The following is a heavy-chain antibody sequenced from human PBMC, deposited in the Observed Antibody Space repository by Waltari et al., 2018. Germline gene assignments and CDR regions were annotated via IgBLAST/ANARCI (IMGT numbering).Heavy chain of an antibody. CDR1: DYSTSSGFY. CDR2: INHSGST. V-gene: IGHV4-38-2*01. Sequence: QVHLQVSGPGLVTPSETLSLTCAVSDYSTSSGFYWGWIRQPPGKGLEWIGSINHSGSTFYNPSLKSRVTISVDTALNHFSLKLNSVTATDTAVYYCARQGGYINVWWEDYWYFDHWGRGTLVTVSS. J-gene: IGHJ2*01. D-gene: IGHD1-26*01. CDR3: ARQGGYINVWWEDYWYFDH.